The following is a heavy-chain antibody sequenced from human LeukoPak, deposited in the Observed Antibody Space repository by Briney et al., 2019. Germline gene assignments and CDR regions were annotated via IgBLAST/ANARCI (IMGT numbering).Heavy chain of an antibody. CDR2: IYHSGST. CDR1: GYSISSGYY. CDR3: ARTSYSSSSGHYFDY. V-gene: IGHV4-38-2*02. J-gene: IGHJ4*02. Sequence: SETLSLTCTVSGYSISSGYYWGWIRQPPGKGLEWIGSIYHSGSTYYNPSLKSRVTISVDTSKNQFSLKLSSVTAADTAVYYCARTSYSSSSGHYFDYWGQGTLVTVSS. D-gene: IGHD6-6*01.